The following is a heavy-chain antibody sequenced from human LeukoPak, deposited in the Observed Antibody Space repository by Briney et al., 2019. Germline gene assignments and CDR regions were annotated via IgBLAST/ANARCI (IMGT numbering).Heavy chain of an antibody. J-gene: IGHJ4*02. CDR2: IYYSGST. V-gene: IGHV4-59*01. CDR1: GGSISSYY. Sequence: PSETLSLTCTVSGGSISSYYWSWLRQPPGKGLEWIGCIYYSGSTNYNPSLKSRVTISLDTSKNHFSLKLTSVTAADTAVYYWARGDFWSGFDYWGQGTLVTVSS. D-gene: IGHD3-3*01. CDR3: ARGDFWSGFDY.